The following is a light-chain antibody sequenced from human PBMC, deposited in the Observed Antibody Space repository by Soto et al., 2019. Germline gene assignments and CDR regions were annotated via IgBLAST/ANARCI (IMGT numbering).Light chain of an antibody. CDR3: QQSYSTPRT. CDR1: QSISSY. CDR2: AAS. Sequence: DIQMTQSPSSLSASVGDIVTITCRASQSISSYLNWYQQKPWKAPKLLIYAASSLQSGVPSRFSGSGSGTDFTLTISTLQPEEFATYYCQQSYSTPRTCGGETNVEIK. V-gene: IGKV1-39*01. J-gene: IGKJ4*01.